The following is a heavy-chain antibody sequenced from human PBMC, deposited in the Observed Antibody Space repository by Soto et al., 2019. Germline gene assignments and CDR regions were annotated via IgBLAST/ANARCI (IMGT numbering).Heavy chain of an antibody. Sequence: PGESLKISCKGSGYSFTSYWIGWVRQMPGKGLEWMGRIDPSDSYTNYSPSFQGHVTISADKSISTAYLQWSSLKATDTAMYYCASKVMGAGGWVEEPLWGQETLVTVS. V-gene: IGHV5-10-1*01. D-gene: IGHD3-16*01. CDR1: GYSFTSYW. CDR2: IDPSDSYT. CDR3: ASKVMGAGGWVEEPL. J-gene: IGHJ4*02.